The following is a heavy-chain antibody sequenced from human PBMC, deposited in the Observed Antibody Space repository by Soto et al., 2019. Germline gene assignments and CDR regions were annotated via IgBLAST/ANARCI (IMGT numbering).Heavy chain of an antibody. V-gene: IGHV3-33*01. CDR3: ARGGRGWYTDFQH. CDR2: IWYDGSNK. D-gene: IGHD6-19*01. Sequence: QVQLVESGGGVVQPGRSLRLSCAASGFTFSRYDMHWVRQAPGKGLGWVAVIWYDGSNKYYADSVKGRFTISRDNSKNTLYVQMNSLRVEDTAVYYCARGGRGWYTDFQHWCQGALVTVSS. J-gene: IGHJ1*01. CDR1: GFTFSRYD.